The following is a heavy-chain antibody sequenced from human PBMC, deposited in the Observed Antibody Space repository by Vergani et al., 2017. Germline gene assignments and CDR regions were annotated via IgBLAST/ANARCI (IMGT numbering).Heavy chain of an antibody. J-gene: IGHJ3*01. CDR2: SGSP. Sequence: QLQLQESGPGLVKPSETLSLSCRVSGDSISRSHYYWGFIRQPPGKGLEWISGSPYYNPTLKSRLAFSVDTSKKLFSLGLKSVTATDTGMYYCARPVGPSAIADGYHVWGQGTMVTVS. D-gene: IGHD3-10*01. V-gene: IGHV4-39*01. CDR1: GDSISRSHYY. CDR3: ARPVGPSAIADGYHV.